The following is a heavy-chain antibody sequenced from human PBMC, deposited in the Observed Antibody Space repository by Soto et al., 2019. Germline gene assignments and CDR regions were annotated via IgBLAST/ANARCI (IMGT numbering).Heavy chain of an antibody. V-gene: IGHV1-8*02. D-gene: IGHD5-18*01. Sequence: ASVKVSCKASGYTFTNNDVSWVRQATGQGLEWMGWMNPGSGDTGYAQKFQGRVTTTRDISIATAYMELNSLTSEDTAIYYCARMESFGSLNWFDPWGQGTPVTVSS. J-gene: IGHJ5*02. CDR2: MNPGSGDT. CDR3: ARMESFGSLNWFDP. CDR1: GYTFTNND.